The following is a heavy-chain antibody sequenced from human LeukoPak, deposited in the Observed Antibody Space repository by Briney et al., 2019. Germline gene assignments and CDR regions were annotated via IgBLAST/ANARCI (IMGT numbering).Heavy chain of an antibody. CDR2: INPNNGGT. CDR1: GYTFTGYY. CDR3: ARVRLTGYEAFDI. J-gene: IGHJ3*02. Sequence: ASVKVSCKASGYTFTGYYIHWVRQAPGQGLEWMGWINPNNGGTNYAQKFQGRVTVTRDTSISTAYMELSRLRSDDTAVYYCARVRLTGYEAFDIWGQGTMVTVSS. D-gene: IGHD3-9*01. V-gene: IGHV1-2*02.